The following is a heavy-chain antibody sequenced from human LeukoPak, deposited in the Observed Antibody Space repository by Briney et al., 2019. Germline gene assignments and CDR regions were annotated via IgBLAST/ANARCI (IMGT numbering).Heavy chain of an antibody. CDR2: IYTSGST. CDR3: ARERGSGRYGYYFDY. J-gene: IGHJ4*02. Sequence: PSETLSLTCTVSGGSISSYYWSWIRQPAGKGLEWIGRIYTSGSTNYNPSLKSRVTMSVDTSKNQFSLKLSSVTAADTAVYYCARERGSGRYGYYFDYWGQGTLVTVSS. CDR1: GGSISSYY. V-gene: IGHV4-4*07. D-gene: IGHD6-19*01.